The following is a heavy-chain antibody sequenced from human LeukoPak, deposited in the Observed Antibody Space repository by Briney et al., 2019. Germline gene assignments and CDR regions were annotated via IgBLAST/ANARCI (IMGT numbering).Heavy chain of an antibody. CDR1: GFTFSSYG. CDR2: ISGSGGST. CDR3: AKDWSPYYYGSGSYLV. Sequence: GGTLRLSCAASGFTFSSYGMSWVRQAPGKGLEWVSAISGSGGSTYYADSVKGRFTISRDNSKNTLYLQMNSLRAEDTAVYYCAKDWSPYYYGSGSYLVWGQGTLVTVSS. J-gene: IGHJ4*02. D-gene: IGHD3-10*01. V-gene: IGHV3-23*01.